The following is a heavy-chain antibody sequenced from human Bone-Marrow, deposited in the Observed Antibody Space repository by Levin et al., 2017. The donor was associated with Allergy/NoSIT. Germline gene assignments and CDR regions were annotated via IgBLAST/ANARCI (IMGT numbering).Heavy chain of an antibody. Sequence: LSLTCVASGFSFSRYWLSWVRQAPGKGLEWVANIKEDGSEKYYVDSVKGRFTISRDNAKNSLHLQMNSLRAEDTAVYYCARDFRASGYSSDSHWGQGPLVTVSS. CDR2: IKEDGSEK. D-gene: IGHD2-15*01. CDR1: GFSFSRYW. J-gene: IGHJ4*02. V-gene: IGHV3-7*04. CDR3: ARDFRASGYSSDSH.